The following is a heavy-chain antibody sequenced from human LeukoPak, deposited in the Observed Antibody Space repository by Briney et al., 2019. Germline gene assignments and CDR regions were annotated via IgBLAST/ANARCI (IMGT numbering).Heavy chain of an antibody. Sequence: ASVKVSCKASGYTFTSYDINWVRQATGQGLEWMGWMNPNSGNTGYAQKFKGRVTMTRNTSISTAYMELSSLRSEDTAVYYCARARVWVRGVIHSRHRTGPFDPWGQGTLVTVSS. CDR2: MNPNSGNT. CDR3: ARARVWVRGVIHSRHRTGPFDP. V-gene: IGHV1-8*01. J-gene: IGHJ5*02. CDR1: GYTFTSYD. D-gene: IGHD3-10*01.